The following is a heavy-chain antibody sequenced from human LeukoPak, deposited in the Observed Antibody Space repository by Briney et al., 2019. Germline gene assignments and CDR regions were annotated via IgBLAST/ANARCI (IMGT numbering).Heavy chain of an antibody. J-gene: IGHJ4*02. CDR3: ARAGLFDY. CDR1: GFTFSSYA. V-gene: IGHV3-30-3*01. CDR2: ISYDGSNK. Sequence: GGSLRLSCAASGFTFSSYAMHWVRQAPGKGLEWVAVISYDGSNKYYADSVKGRFTISRDNSKNTLYLQMNSLRAEDTAVYYCARAGLFDYWGQGTLVTVSS. D-gene: IGHD5/OR15-5a*01.